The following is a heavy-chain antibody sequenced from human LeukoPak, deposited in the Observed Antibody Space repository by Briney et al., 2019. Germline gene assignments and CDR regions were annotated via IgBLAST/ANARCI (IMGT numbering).Heavy chain of an antibody. CDR2: TSYDGSDK. CDR3: AKEETYNAFDI. J-gene: IGHJ3*02. CDR1: GFTFSSYG. D-gene: IGHD2-2*02. Sequence: GGFLRLSCAASGFTFSSYGMHWVRQAPGKGLEWVAVTSYDGSDKYYADSVKGRFTISRDNSKNTLYLQMSSLRTEDTAVYYCAKEETYNAFDIWGQGTMVTVSS. V-gene: IGHV3-30*18.